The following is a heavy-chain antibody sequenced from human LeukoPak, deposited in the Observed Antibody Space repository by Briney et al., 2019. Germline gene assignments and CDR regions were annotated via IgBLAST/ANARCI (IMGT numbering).Heavy chain of an antibody. D-gene: IGHD2-15*01. V-gene: IGHV3-30*03. CDR2: ISYDGSNK. J-gene: IGHJ4*02. CDR1: GFTFSSYG. CDR3: AREGKLKSIAY. Sequence: GRSLRLSCAASGFTFSSYGMHWVRQAPGKGLEWVAVISYDGSNKYYADSVKGRFTISRDNSKNTLYLQMNSLRAEDTAMYYCAREGKLKSIAYWGQGTLVTVSS.